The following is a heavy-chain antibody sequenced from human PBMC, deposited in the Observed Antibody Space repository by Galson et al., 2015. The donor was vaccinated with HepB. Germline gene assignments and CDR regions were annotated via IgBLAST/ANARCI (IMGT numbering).Heavy chain of an antibody. V-gene: IGHV6-1*01. CDR3: ARHVSGRFYFDF. J-gene: IGHJ4*02. CDR2: TYFRSQWSV. CDR1: GDSVSGNSVA. D-gene: IGHD3-10*01. Sequence: CAISGDSVSGNSVAWNWIRQSPSRGLEWLGRTYFRSQWSVDYAMSVEGRMTIDSDTSKNQFSLHLSSVTPDNTAVYYCARHVSGRFYFDFWGQGTLVTVSS.